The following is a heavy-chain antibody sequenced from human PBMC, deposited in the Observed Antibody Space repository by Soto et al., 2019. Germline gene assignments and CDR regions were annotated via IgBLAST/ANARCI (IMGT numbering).Heavy chain of an antibody. J-gene: IGHJ4*02. V-gene: IGHV3-21*01. CDR3: ARARGDTRLHLGELSSIFDY. D-gene: IGHD3-16*02. Sequence: GGSLRLSCAASGFTFSSYSMNWVRQAPGKGLEWVSSISSSSSYIYYADSVKGRFTISRDNAKNSLYLQMNSLRAEDTAVYYCARARGDTRLHLGELSSIFDYWGQGTLVTVSS. CDR2: ISSSSSYI. CDR1: GFTFSSYS.